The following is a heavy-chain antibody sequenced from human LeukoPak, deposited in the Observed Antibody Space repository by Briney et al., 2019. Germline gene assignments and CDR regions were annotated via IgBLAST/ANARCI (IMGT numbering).Heavy chain of an antibody. J-gene: IGHJ6*02. CDR1: GGTSSSYA. CDR2: TIPILGIA. CDR3: ARDTSGYSYGSIYYYYGMDV. Sequence: SVKVSCKASGGTSSSYAISWVRQAPGQGLEWMGRTIPILGIANYAQKFQGRVTITADKSTSTAYMELSSLRSEDTAVYYCARDTSGYSYGSIYYYYGMDVWGQGTTVTVSS. D-gene: IGHD5-18*01. V-gene: IGHV1-69*04.